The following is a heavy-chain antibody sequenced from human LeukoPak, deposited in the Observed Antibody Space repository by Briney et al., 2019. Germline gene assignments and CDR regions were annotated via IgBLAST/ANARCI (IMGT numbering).Heavy chain of an antibody. V-gene: IGHV3-9*03. CDR2: ISWNSGSI. CDR1: GFTFDDYA. Sequence: GGSLRLSCAASGFTFDDYAMHWVRQAPGKGLEWVSGISWNSGSIGYADSVKGRFTISRDNAKNSLYLQMNSLRAEDMALYYCAKDKGYDILTGHDAFDIWGQGTMVTVSS. CDR3: AKDKGYDILTGHDAFDI. D-gene: IGHD3-9*01. J-gene: IGHJ3*02.